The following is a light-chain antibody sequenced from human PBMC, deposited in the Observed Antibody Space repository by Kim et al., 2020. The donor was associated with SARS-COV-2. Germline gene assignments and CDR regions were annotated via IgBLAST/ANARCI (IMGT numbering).Light chain of an antibody. Sequence: SASVGDRVTITCRASQRISNWLAWYQQKPGKAPKLLIYDVFNLESGVPSRFSGSGSGTEFTLTISSLQSDDFATYYCQQYGSFWTFGQGTKVDIK. V-gene: IGKV1-5*01. CDR3: QQYGSFWT. CDR1: QRISNW. CDR2: DVF. J-gene: IGKJ1*01.